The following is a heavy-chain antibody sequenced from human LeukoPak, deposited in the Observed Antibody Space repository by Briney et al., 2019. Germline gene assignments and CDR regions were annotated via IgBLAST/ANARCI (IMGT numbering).Heavy chain of an antibody. J-gene: IGHJ4*02. V-gene: IGHV4-34*01. Sequence: PSETLSLTCAVSGGSFFGYHWNWIRQPPGKGLEWIGEINHRGITNYNPSLKSRVTISVDTSKNQFSLRLRSVTAADTAVYYCARDPTTVITTPYYFDDWGQGTLVTVSS. D-gene: IGHD4-23*01. CDR2: INHRGIT. CDR3: ARDPTTVITTPYYFDD. CDR1: GGSFFGYH.